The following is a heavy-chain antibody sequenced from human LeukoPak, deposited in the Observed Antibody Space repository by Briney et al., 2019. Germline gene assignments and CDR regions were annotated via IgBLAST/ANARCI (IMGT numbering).Heavy chain of an antibody. Sequence: SETLPLTCTVSGGSISSYYWSWIRQPAGKGLEWIGRIYTSGSTNYNPSLKSRVTMSVDTSKNQFSLKLSSVTAADTAVYYFARERTGQLGPAIDYGGQGTLVTVPS. V-gene: IGHV4-4*07. D-gene: IGHD1-1*01. CDR1: GGSISSYY. CDR2: IYTSGST. J-gene: IGHJ4*02. CDR3: ARERTGQLGPAIDY.